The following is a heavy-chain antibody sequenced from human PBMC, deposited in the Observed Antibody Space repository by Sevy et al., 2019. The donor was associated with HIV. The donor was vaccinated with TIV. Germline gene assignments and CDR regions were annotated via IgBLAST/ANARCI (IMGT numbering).Heavy chain of an antibody. D-gene: IGHD3-3*01. CDR1: GGSISPYY. CDR2: FYYTGST. CDR3: ARQRGVVDYGMDV. Sequence: SETLSLTCTVSGGSISPYYWSWIRQPPGKGLEWVGYFYYTGSTNYNPSLEGRATISVDASKNQFFLKLTSVTAADTAVYYCARQRGVVDYGMDVWGQGTTVTVSS. V-gene: IGHV4-59*01. J-gene: IGHJ6*02.